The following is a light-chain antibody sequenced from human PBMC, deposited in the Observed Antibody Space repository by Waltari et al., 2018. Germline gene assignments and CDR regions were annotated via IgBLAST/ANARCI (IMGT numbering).Light chain of an antibody. CDR1: QRSSKW. V-gene: IGKV1-5*03. CDR3: QQYNSYSLLT. Sequence: DIRMTQSPSTLSASAGDRVIISCGDSQRSSKWLAWYQQNTGKAPTLLNYEASTLQSGVPSRFSGTGSGTDFTLTISSLQPDDFATYYCQQYNSYSLLTFGGGTKVEIK. CDR2: EAS. J-gene: IGKJ4*02.